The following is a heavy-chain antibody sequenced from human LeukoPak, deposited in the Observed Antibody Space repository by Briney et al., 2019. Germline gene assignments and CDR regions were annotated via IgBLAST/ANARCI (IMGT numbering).Heavy chain of an antibody. CDR1: GFSVSSNY. Sequence: PGGSLRLSCAASGFSVSSNYMAWVRQAPGKGLEWVSAISGSGGSTYYADSVKGRFTISRDNSKNTLYLQMNSLRAEDTAVYYCAKVYDSSGYYYVDWGQGTLVTVSS. CDR3: AKVYDSSGYYYVD. D-gene: IGHD3-22*01. V-gene: IGHV3-23*01. J-gene: IGHJ4*02. CDR2: ISGSGGST.